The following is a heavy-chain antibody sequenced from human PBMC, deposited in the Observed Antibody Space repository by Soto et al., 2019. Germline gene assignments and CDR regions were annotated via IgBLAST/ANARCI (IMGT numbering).Heavy chain of an antibody. CDR1: GGSISSSSYY. CDR3: ARMATIRTFDY. J-gene: IGHJ4*02. CDR2: IYYSGST. Sequence: QLQLQESGPGLVKPSETLSLTCTVSGGSISSSSYYSGWIRQPPGKGQEWIGSIYYSGSTYYNPSLKSRVTISVDTSKNQFSLKLSSVTAADTAVYYCARMATIRTFDYWAQGTLVTVSS. V-gene: IGHV4-39*01. D-gene: IGHD5-12*01.